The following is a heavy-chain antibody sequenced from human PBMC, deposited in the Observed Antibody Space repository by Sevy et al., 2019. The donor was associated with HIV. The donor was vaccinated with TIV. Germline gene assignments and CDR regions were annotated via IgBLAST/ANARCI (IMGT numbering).Heavy chain of an antibody. D-gene: IGHD2-8*01. CDR1: GFTVSNNY. Sequence: GGSLRLSCAASGFTVSNNYMSWVRQAPGKGLEWVSVIYTGGSTYYVDYVEGRFTKSRDDSKNTVYLDMNNLSAEDTAIYYCARDQGGVQNWYVDLWGRGTLVTVSS. CDR2: IYTGGST. V-gene: IGHV3-53*01. CDR3: ARDQGGVQNWYVDL. J-gene: IGHJ2*01.